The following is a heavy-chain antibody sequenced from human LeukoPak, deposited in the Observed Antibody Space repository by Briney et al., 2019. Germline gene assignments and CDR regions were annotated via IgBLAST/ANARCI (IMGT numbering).Heavy chain of an antibody. CDR1: GFTFSTYA. J-gene: IGHJ4*02. Sequence: GGSLRLSCAASGFTFSTYAMSWVRQAPGKGLEWVSTISGSGGSTYYADSVKGRFTISRDNSKNTLYLQMNSLRAEDTAVYYCAKLRGATINAWYFDHWGQGTLVTVSS. V-gene: IGHV3-23*01. D-gene: IGHD5-12*01. CDR3: AKLRGATINAWYFDH. CDR2: ISGSGGST.